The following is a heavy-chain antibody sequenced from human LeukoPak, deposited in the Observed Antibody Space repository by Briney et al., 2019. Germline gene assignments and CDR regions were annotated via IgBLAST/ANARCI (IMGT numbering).Heavy chain of an antibody. CDR3: ARGYCSGGSCYPPRVYNWFDP. CDR2: IYYSGST. Sequence: SETLSLTCTVSGGSISSYYWSWIRQPPGKGLEWIGYIYYSGSTNYNPSLKSRVTISVDTSKNQFSLKLSSVTAADTAVYYCARGYCSGGSCYPPRVYNWFDPRGQGTLVTVSS. V-gene: IGHV4-59*01. CDR1: GGSISSYY. D-gene: IGHD2-15*01. J-gene: IGHJ5*02.